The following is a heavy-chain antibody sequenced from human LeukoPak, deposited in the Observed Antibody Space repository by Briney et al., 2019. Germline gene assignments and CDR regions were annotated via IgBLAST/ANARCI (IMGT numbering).Heavy chain of an antibody. CDR1: GFAFSSYE. J-gene: IGHJ4*02. CDR2: IISVSSYI. V-gene: IGHV3-21*01. CDR3: SRVPYYYGSGSYH. D-gene: IGHD3-10*01. Sequence: PGGSLRLSCAASGFAFSSYEMNWVRQAPGKGLEWGSHIISVSSYIYYADSVKGRFTIFRENAKNTLYLQINSARAEDTAVYYCSRVPYYYGSGSYHWGQGTLVTVSS.